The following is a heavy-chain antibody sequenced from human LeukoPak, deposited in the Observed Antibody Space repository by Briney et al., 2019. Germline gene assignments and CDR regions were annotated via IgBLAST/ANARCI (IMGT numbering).Heavy chain of an antibody. CDR1: GFTFSSYA. Sequence: GGSLRLSCAASGFTFSSYAMSWVRQAPGKGLEWVSAISGSGGSTYYADSVKGRFTISRDNSKNTLYLQMNSLRAEDTAVYYCANLILYDYDSSGYPLDHWGQGTLVTVSS. CDR2: ISGSGGST. CDR3: ANLILYDYDSSGYPLDH. V-gene: IGHV3-23*01. D-gene: IGHD3-22*01. J-gene: IGHJ4*02.